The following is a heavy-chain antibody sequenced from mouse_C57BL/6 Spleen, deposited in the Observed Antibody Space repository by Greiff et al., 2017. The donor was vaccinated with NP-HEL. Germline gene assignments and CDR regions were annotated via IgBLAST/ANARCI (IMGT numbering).Heavy chain of an antibody. CDR3: ARSITTVVATGHFDY. J-gene: IGHJ2*01. Sequence: QVQLQQPGAELVMPGASVKLSCKASGYTFTSYWMHWVKQRPGQGLEWIGEIDPSDSYTNYNQKFKGKSTLTVDKSSSTAYMQLSSLTSEDSAVYYCARSITTVVATGHFDYWGQGTTLTVSS. CDR2: IDPSDSYT. CDR1: GYTFTSYW. V-gene: IGHV1-69*01. D-gene: IGHD1-1*01.